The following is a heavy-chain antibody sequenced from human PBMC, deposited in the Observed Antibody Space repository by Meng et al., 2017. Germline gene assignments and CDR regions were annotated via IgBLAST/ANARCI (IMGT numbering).Heavy chain of an antibody. J-gene: IGHJ4*02. CDR3: AYATTVSN. D-gene: IGHD4-11*01. CDR1: GGSFNGYF. CDR2: ISHSGST. Sequence: QGKLQQWGPGLLKPSETLSLTCAVYGGSFNGYFWTWVRQPPGKGLEWIGEISHSGSTNYNPSLKSRVTISVDTSKNQFSLKLSSVTAADTAVYYCAYATTVSNWGQGTLVTVSS. V-gene: IGHV4-34*01.